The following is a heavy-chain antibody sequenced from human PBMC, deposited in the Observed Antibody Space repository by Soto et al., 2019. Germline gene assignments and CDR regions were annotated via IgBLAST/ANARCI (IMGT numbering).Heavy chain of an antibody. V-gene: IGHV1-18*01. Sequence: QVQLVQSGAEVKKPGASVKVSCKASGYTFTSYGISWVRQAPGQGLEWMGWISAYNGNTKYAQKLQRRVTMTTDTATSTADMEPRSLRSDDTAVYYCAREPNSFDYWGQGTLVTVSS. CDR3: AREPNSFDY. CDR1: GYTFTSYG. CDR2: ISAYNGNT. J-gene: IGHJ4*02.